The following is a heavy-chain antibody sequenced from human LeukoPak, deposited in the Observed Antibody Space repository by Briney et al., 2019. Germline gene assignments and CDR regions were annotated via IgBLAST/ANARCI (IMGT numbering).Heavy chain of an antibody. D-gene: IGHD1-26*01. J-gene: IGHJ4*02. CDR3: AREDPDRELSGGSYVWV. V-gene: IGHV1-24*01. CDR2: FDPEDGET. CDR1: GYTLTELS. Sequence: AASVKVSCKVSGYTLTELSMHWVRQAPGKGLEWMGGFDPEDGETIYAQKFQGRVTMTRDMSTSTVYMELSSLRSEDTAVYYCAREDPDRELSGGSYVWVWGQGTLVTVSS.